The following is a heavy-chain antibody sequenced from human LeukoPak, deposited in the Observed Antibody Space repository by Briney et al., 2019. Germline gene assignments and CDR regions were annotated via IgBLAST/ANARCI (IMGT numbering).Heavy chain of an antibody. CDR1: GYSISSGYY. V-gene: IGHV4-38-2*01. CDR2: IYHSGST. J-gene: IGHJ4*02. CDR3: ARHKRYCSSTSCYTFDY. D-gene: IGHD2-2*02. Sequence: SETMSLTCAVSGYSISSGYYWGWIRQPPGKGLEWIGSIYHSGSTYYNPSLKSRVTISVDTSKNQFSVKLSSVTAADTAVSYCARHKRYCSSTSCYTFDYWGQGTLVTVSS.